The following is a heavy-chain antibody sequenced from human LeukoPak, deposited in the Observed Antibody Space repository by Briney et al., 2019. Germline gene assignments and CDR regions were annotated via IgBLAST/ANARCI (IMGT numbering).Heavy chain of an antibody. CDR1: GFTFSSYS. Sequence: PGGSLRLSCAASGFTFSSYSMNWVRQAPGKGLEWVSYISSSSSTIYYADSVKGRFTISRDNAKNSLYLQVNSLRAEDTAVYYCARTGDGSDYWGQGTLVTVSS. D-gene: IGHD1-14*01. CDR2: ISSSSSTI. V-gene: IGHV3-48*04. CDR3: ARTGDGSDY. J-gene: IGHJ4*02.